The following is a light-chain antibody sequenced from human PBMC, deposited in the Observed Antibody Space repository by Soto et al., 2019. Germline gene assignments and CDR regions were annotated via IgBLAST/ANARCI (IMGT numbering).Light chain of an antibody. Sequence: EIVLTQSAGTLSLSPGERATLSCRASQSVSSSYLAWYQQKPGQAPRLLIYGASSRATGIPDRFSGSGSGTDFTLTISRLEPEDFAVYYCQQYGSSPTWTFGQGTKVDI. J-gene: IGKJ1*01. CDR1: QSVSSSY. V-gene: IGKV3-20*01. CDR2: GAS. CDR3: QQYGSSPTWT.